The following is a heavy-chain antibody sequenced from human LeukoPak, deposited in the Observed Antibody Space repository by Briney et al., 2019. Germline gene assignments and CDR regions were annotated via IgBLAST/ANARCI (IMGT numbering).Heavy chain of an antibody. D-gene: IGHD3-16*01. CDR3: AREDSQGGPNWFDP. CDR1: GGSLSGYY. CDR2: INHSGSA. J-gene: IGHJ5*02. V-gene: IGHV4-34*01. Sequence: SETLSLTCAVYGGSLSGYYWVWIRQPPEKGLDWIGEINHSGSATYNPSLKSRFTISVDTSKNQLSLNLKSVTAADTAVYSCAREDSQGGPNWFDPWGQGTLVTVSS.